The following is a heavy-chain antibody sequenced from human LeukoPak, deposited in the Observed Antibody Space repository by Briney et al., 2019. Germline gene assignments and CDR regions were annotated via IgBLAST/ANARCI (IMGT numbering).Heavy chain of an antibody. CDR1: GGSISSSSYY. J-gene: IGHJ4*02. CDR3: AKDRRITMVRGEGGLDY. D-gene: IGHD3-10*01. CDR2: INHSGST. Sequence: SETLSLTCTVSGGSISSSSYYWSWIRQPPGKGLEWIGEINHSGSTNYNPSLKSRVTISVDTSKNQFSLKLSSVTAADTAVYYCAKDRRITMVRGEGGLDYWGQGTLVTVSS. V-gene: IGHV4-39*07.